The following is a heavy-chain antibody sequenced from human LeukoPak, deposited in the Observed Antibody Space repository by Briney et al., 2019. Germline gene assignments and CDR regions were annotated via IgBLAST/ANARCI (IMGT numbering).Heavy chain of an antibody. CDR3: AKDATTYYYDSSGYHFDY. J-gene: IGHJ4*02. CDR2: IRYDRSNK. V-gene: IGHV3-30*02. D-gene: IGHD3-22*01. CDR1: GFTFSSYG. Sequence: GGSLRLSCAASGFTFSSYGMHWVRQAPGKGLEWVAFIRYDRSNKYYADSVKGRFTISRDNSKNTLYLQMNSLRAEDTAVYYCAKDATTYYYDSSGYHFDYWGQGTLVTVSS.